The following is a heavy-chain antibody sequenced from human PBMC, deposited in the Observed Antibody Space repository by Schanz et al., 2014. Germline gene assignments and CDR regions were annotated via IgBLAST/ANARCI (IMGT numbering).Heavy chain of an antibody. CDR3: AKDIRIRLFFQFDS. V-gene: IGHV3-7*03. D-gene: IGHD3-3*01. Sequence: EVQLVESGGGLVQPGGSLRLSCAASGFSFNNYWMTWFRQAPGKGLEWVANIIHDGSEKFYVDSVKGRFTISRDNAKNSLYLQMNSVTAEDTALYYCAKDIRIRLFFQFDSWGQGTLVTVSS. CDR1: GFSFNNYW. J-gene: IGHJ4*02. CDR2: IIHDGSEK.